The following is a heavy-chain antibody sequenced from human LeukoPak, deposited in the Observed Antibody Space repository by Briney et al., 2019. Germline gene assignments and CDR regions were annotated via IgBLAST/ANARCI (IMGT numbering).Heavy chain of an antibody. V-gene: IGHV4-34*01. Sequence: SETLSLTCGVYGGSLSGYYWSWIRQPPGKGLEWIGEINHSGSTNYNPSLKSRVTISVDTSKNQFSLKLSSVTAADTAVYYCARHPRTYANMIVPGAFDIWGQGTMVTVSS. CDR2: INHSGST. CDR1: GGSLSGYY. J-gene: IGHJ3*02. CDR3: ARHPRTYANMIVPGAFDI. D-gene: IGHD3-22*01.